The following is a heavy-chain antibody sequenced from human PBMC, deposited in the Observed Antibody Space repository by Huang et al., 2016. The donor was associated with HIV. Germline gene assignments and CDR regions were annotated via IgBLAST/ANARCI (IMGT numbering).Heavy chain of an antibody. CDR1: GVSISNSRYY. V-gene: IGHV4-39*01. CDR3: SRQYEYGYCAGDCSTHYYFGLDV. J-gene: IGHJ6*02. CDR2: IHYSGGP. D-gene: IGHD2-21*02. Sequence: QMQLQESGPGLVKPSETLSLTCPVSGVSISNSRYYLCWIRQHPGQGLEYIGMIHYSGGPAYIPSTRRCITIAIDSSKTEFSLKLHSVPASDTAVYYCSRQYEYGYCAGDCSTHYYFGLDVWGHGTTVTVS.